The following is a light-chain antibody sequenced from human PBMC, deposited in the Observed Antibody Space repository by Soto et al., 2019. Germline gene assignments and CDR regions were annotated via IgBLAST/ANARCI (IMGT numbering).Light chain of an antibody. CDR2: WAS. J-gene: IGKJ2*01. CDR1: QSVLYSSNNKNY. Sequence: DIVMTQSPDSLAVSLGERATIKCKSSQSVLYSSNNKNYLAWYQQKPGQPPKRLIYWASTRESGVPDRFSGSGSGTDFTLTISSLQAEDVAVYYCQQYYSTPMYTFGQGTKLEIK. V-gene: IGKV4-1*01. CDR3: QQYYSTPMYT.